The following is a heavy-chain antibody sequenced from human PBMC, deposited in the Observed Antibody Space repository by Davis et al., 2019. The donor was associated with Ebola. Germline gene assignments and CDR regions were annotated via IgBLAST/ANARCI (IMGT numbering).Heavy chain of an antibody. Sequence: AASVKVSCKASGYTFTIYGISWVRQAPGQGLEWMGWISAYNGNAKYAQSLQGRVTMTTDTSTSTAYMELRSLRSDDTAVYYCARGSIVVAGGDYWGQGTLVTVSS. CDR3: ARGSIVVAGGDY. CDR2: ISAYNGNA. J-gene: IGHJ4*02. V-gene: IGHV1-18*01. CDR1: GYTFTIYG. D-gene: IGHD6-19*01.